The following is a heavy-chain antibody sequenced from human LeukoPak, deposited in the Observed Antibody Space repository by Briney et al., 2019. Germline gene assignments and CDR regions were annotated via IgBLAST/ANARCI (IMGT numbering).Heavy chain of an antibody. J-gene: IGHJ2*01. CDR2: IKQDGSEK. D-gene: IGHD2-15*01. CDR1: GFTFSSYW. CDR3: ARGRGSGPPRYFDL. V-gene: IGHV3-7*03. Sequence: GGSLRLSCAASGFTFSSYWMSWVRQAPGKGLEWVANIKQDGSEKYYVDSVKGRFTISRDNIKNCLYLQTNSLRVEDTAFYYCARGRGSGPPRYFDLWGRGTLVTVSS.